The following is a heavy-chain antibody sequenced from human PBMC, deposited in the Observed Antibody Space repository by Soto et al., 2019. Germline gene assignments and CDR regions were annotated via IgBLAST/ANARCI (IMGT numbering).Heavy chain of an antibody. D-gene: IGHD5-12*01. V-gene: IGHV1-8*01. CDR1: GYTFTSYD. CDR2: MNPNSGNT. Sequence: ASVKVSCKASGYTFTSYDINWVRQATGQGLEWMGWMNPNSGNTGYAQKFQGRVTMTRNTSISTAYMELSSLRSEDTAVYYCARRKRKVVPGYNWLDPWGQGTLVTVSS. J-gene: IGHJ5*02. CDR3: ARRKRKVVPGYNWLDP.